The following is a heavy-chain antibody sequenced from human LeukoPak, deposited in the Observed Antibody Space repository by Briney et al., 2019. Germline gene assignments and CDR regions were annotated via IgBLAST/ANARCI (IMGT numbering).Heavy chain of an antibody. CDR2: ISTGSTYI. Sequence: GGSLRLSCAASGFTFSLYSMNWVRQAPGKGLEWVSSISTGSTYIYYADSVKGRFTISRDNAKNSLYLQMNSLRAEDTAVYYCARRGAATDAFDIWGQGTMVTVSS. CDR3: ARRGAATDAFDI. V-gene: IGHV3-21*01. J-gene: IGHJ3*02. D-gene: IGHD1-26*01. CDR1: GFTFSLYS.